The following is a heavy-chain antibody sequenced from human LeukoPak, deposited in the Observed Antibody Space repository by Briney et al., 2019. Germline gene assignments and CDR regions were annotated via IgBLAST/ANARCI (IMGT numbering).Heavy chain of an antibody. Sequence: GGSLRLSCAASGFTFSNYWMSWVRQAPGKGLEWVSAISGSGGSTYYADSVKGRFTISRDNSKNTLYLQMNSLRAEDTAVYYCAKGSRGAPISYFDYWGQGTLVTVSS. CDR3: AKGSRGAPISYFDY. CDR1: GFTFSNYW. J-gene: IGHJ4*02. CDR2: ISGSGGST. V-gene: IGHV3-23*01. D-gene: IGHD1-26*01.